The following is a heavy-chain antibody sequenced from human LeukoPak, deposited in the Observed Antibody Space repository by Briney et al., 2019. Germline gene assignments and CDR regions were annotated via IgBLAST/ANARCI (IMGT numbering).Heavy chain of an antibody. CDR1: GFPFRSYG. J-gene: IGHJ4*02. CDR3: ARDLSAAFDF. V-gene: IGHV3-33*01. Sequence: GGSLRLSCAASGFPFRSYGMHWVRQAPGKGLEWVARLVYDERIDYANSVKGRFSISRDNSKNTLFLDMSDLRVEDTAVYYCARDLSAAFDFWGQGVLVTVSS. D-gene: IGHD6-19*01. CDR2: LVYDERI.